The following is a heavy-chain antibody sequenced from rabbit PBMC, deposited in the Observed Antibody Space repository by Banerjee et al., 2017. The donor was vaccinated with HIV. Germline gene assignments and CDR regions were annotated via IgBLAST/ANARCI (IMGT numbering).Heavy chain of an antibody. Sequence: ELVESGGGLVQPGESLKLSCKASGIDFSIYGISWVRQAPGKGLEWVACIYAGSGGNIYYTNWAKGRFTISSDNAQNTVDLQMTSLTGADTATYFCGRGAGYAGYGYATHFNLWGQGTLVTVS. CDR3: GRGAGYAGYGYATHFNL. V-gene: IGHV1S45*01. CDR1: GIDFSIYG. CDR2: IYAGSGGNI. J-gene: IGHJ4*01. D-gene: IGHD6-1*01.